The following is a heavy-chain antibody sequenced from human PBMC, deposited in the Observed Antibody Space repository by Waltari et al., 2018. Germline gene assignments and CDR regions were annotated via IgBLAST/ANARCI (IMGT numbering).Heavy chain of an antibody. J-gene: IGHJ4*02. Sequence: EVQLVESGGGLIQPGGSLRLSCAGPGFTVSSAYMSWVRQAPGKGLEWVSVIYSGGNTYYADSVKGRFTISRDNSKNTLYLQMNSLRADDTAVYYCARDPGGRYYFDYWGQGSLVTVSS. CDR3: ARDPGGRYYFDY. CDR2: IYSGGNT. D-gene: IGHD1-26*01. CDR1: GFTVSSAY. V-gene: IGHV3-53*01.